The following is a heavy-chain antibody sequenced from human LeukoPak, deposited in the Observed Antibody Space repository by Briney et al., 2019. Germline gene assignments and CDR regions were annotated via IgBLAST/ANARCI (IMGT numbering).Heavy chain of an antibody. D-gene: IGHD2-2*01. Sequence: GRSLRLSCAASGFTFSSYAMHWVRQAPGKGLEGGAVISYGGSNKYYADSVKGRFTISRDNSKNTLYLQMNSLRAEDTAVYYCARERPRTLFALDYWGQGTLVTVSS. CDR2: ISYGGSNK. V-gene: IGHV3-30-3*01. CDR3: ARERPRTLFALDY. J-gene: IGHJ4*02. CDR1: GFTFSSYA.